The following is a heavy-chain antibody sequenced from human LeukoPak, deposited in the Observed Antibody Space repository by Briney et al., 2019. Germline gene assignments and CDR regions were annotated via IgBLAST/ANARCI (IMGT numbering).Heavy chain of an antibody. V-gene: IGHV3-23*01. CDR1: GFTVSTYA. D-gene: IGHD5-12*01. Sequence: GGSLRLSCGASGFTVSTYAMNSVRQAPGKGLEWGPGVSGGSASTYYADSVKGRFPISRDNSKHTVYLQMTTLRADDTAVYYCTTDANTGYVDFDSWGQGALVTVSS. J-gene: IGHJ4*02. CDR2: VSGGSAST. CDR3: TTDANTGYVDFDS.